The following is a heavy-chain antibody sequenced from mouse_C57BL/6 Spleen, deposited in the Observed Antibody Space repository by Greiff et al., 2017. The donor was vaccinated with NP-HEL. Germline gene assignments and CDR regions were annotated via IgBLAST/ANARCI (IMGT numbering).Heavy chain of an antibody. D-gene: IGHD2-2*01. Sequence: EVHLVESGEGLVKPGGSLKLSCAASGFTFSSYAMSWVRQTPEKRLEWVAYISSGGDFIYYADNVKGRFTISRDNARNTLYLQMSSLKSEDTAMYYCTRDEGLYRFAYWGQGTLVTVSA. V-gene: IGHV5-9-1*02. J-gene: IGHJ3*01. CDR1: GFTFSSYA. CDR2: ISSGGDFI. CDR3: TRDEGLYRFAY.